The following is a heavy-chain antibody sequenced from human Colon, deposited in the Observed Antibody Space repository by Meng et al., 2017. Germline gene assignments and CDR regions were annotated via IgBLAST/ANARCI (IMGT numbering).Heavy chain of an antibody. D-gene: IGHD3-16*01. V-gene: IGHV4-59*03. CDR2: TYQGRPN. Sequence: QVQLQESGPGLVKPSETLSLTCPVSGDSITAYHWSWIRQSPGKGLESFGLTYQGRPNTYNPTLKSRVTISLDTSKNQVSLKLTSVTAADTAVYYCASDYDGQGGRGYWGQGTLVTVSS. J-gene: IGHJ4*02. CDR1: GDSITAYH. CDR3: ASDYDGQGGRGY.